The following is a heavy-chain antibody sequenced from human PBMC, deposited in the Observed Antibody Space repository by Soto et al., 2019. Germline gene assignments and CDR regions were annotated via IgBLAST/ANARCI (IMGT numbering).Heavy chain of an antibody. CDR3: ARDPRTGTATTNLDY. Sequence: QVQLVESGGGVVQPGRSLRLPCAASGFTFSSYAMHWVRQAPGKGLEWVAVISYDGSNKYYADSVKGRFTISRDNSKNTLYLQMNSLRAEDTAVYYCARDPRTGTATTNLDYWGQGTLVTVSS. V-gene: IGHV3-30-3*01. CDR2: ISYDGSNK. CDR1: GFTFSSYA. J-gene: IGHJ4*02. D-gene: IGHD6-25*01.